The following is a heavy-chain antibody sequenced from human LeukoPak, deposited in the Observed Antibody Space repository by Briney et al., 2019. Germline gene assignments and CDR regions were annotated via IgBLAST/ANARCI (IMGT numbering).Heavy chain of an antibody. J-gene: IGHJ4*02. CDR3: AREVYYDSSAKHFDY. D-gene: IGHD3-22*01. Sequence: GGSLRLSCAASGFTVSSNYMSWVRQAPGKGLEWGSVIYSGGSTYYADSVKGRVTISRDNSKNTLYLQMNSLRAEDTAVYYCAREVYYDSSAKHFDYWGQGTLVTVSS. CDR2: IYSGGST. CDR1: GFTVSSNY. V-gene: IGHV3-66*01.